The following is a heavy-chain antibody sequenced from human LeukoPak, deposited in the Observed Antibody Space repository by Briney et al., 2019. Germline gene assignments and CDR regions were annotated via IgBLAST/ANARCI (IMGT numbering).Heavy chain of an antibody. D-gene: IGHD1-26*01. J-gene: IGHJ4*02. CDR1: GGSITSTNW. Sequence: SGALSLTCGVSGGSITSTNWWSWVRQSPGQGLEWIGEITLTGHTNYNPSLSGRVAMLLAESSNHLSLHLTSVTAADTATYYCSRESGAFWPFGYWGQGTLVIVPS. CDR3: SRESGAFWPFGY. CDR2: ITLTGHT. V-gene: IGHV4-4*02.